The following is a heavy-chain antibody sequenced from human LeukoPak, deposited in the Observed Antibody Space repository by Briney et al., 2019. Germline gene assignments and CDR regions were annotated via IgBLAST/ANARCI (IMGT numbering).Heavy chain of an antibody. CDR3: ARGRYDILF. V-gene: IGHV4-30-2*01. CDR1: GDSISRSSIYY. D-gene: IGHD3-9*01. CDR2: IHQSGST. J-gene: IGHJ4*02. Sequence: SETLSLTCTVSGDSISRSSIYYWSWIRQPPGKGLEWIGYIHQSGSTSYNPSLKSRVTISVDTSKNQFSLKLSSVTAADTAVYYCARGRYDILFWGQGTLVTVSS.